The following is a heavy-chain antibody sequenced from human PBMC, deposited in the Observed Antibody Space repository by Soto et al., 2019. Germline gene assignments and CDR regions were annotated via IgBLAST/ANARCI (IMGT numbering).Heavy chain of an antibody. J-gene: IGHJ4*02. V-gene: IGHV3-9*01. CDR2: ISWNSGSI. CDR1: GFTFDDYA. D-gene: IGHD5-12*01. Sequence: EVQLVESGGGLVQPGRSLRLSCAASGFTFDDYAMHWVRQAPGKGLEWVSGISWNSGSIGYADSVKGRFTISRDNAKNSLYLRMNSLRAEDTALYYCAKDRTGGYDYFDYWGQGTLVTVSS. CDR3: AKDRTGGYDYFDY.